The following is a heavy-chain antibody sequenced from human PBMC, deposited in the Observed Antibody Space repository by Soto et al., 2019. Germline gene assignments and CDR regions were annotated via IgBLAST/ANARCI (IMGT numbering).Heavy chain of an antibody. D-gene: IGHD3-10*01. Sequence: SETLSLTCTVSGGSISSSKNYWGWIRQPPGKGLEWIGTISYSGSTYYNPSLNGRVIISADTSKNQFSLKLSSLTAADTAVDYGSRRYSFGSGKYGVDVWGQGTMVTVSS. CDR2: ISYSGST. CDR1: GGSISSSKNY. J-gene: IGHJ6*02. CDR3: SRRYSFGSGKYGVDV. V-gene: IGHV4-39*01.